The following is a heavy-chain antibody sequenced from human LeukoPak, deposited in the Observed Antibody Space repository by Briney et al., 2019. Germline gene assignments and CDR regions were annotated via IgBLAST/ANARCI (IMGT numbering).Heavy chain of an antibody. D-gene: IGHD2-15*01. J-gene: IGHJ5*02. Sequence: SVKVSCKASGGTFSSYAISWVRQAPGQGLEWMGRIIPIFGTANYAQKFQGRVTITTDESTSTADMELSSLRSEDTAVYYCARDALDVVVVAATFGLNWFDPWGQGTLVTVSS. CDR1: GGTFSSYA. V-gene: IGHV1-69*05. CDR3: ARDALDVVVVAATFGLNWFDP. CDR2: IIPIFGTA.